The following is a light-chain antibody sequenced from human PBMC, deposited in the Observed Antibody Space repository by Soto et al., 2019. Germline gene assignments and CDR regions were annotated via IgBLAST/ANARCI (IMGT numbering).Light chain of an antibody. CDR1: QSVGNF. J-gene: IGKJ4*01. Sequence: EIVLTQSPGTLSLSPGERATLSCRASQSVGNFLAWYQQKPGQAPRLLIYDVSNRATGIPVRFSGSGSGTDFILTISSLEPEDFAVYYCQQRSSWPPALTFGGGTKLEIK. V-gene: IGKV3-11*01. CDR3: QQRSSWPPALT. CDR2: DVS.